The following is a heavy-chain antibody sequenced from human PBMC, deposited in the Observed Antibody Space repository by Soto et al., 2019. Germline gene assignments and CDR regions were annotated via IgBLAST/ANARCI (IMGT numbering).Heavy chain of an antibody. V-gene: IGHV1-46*01. CDR1: GYTFTSYY. Sequence: QVQLVQSGAEVKKPGASVKVSCKASGYTFTSYYMHWVRQAPGQGLEWMGIINPSGGSTSYAQKFQGRVTMTRDTSTSTVYMELSSLRSEDTAVYYCARVYGSGSPDEWDYYYYGMDVWGQGTTVTVSS. J-gene: IGHJ6*02. D-gene: IGHD3-10*01. CDR2: INPSGGST. CDR3: ARVYGSGSPDEWDYYYYGMDV.